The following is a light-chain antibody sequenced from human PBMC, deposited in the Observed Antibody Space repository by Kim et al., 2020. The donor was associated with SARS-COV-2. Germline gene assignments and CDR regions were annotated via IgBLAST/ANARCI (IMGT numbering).Light chain of an antibody. CDR3: QQYGSSPTT. J-gene: IGKJ5*01. CDR2: GAS. V-gene: IGKV3-20*01. Sequence: SPGERATLSCRASQTLSSSYLAWYQQIPGQAPRLLLYGASSSATAVPARFSGSGSGTDFTLTISRLEPEDFAVYFCQQYGSSPTTFGQGTRLEIK. CDR1: QTLSSSY.